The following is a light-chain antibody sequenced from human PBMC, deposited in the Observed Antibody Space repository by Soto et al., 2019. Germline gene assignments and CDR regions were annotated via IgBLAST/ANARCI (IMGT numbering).Light chain of an antibody. CDR1: QNVDKF. CDR3: QQRKNWPPIT. CDR2: DSS. J-gene: IGKJ5*01. V-gene: IGKV3-11*01. Sequence: EIELTQSPATLSLSPGETATLSCRASQNVDKFLAWYQQRPGQPPRLLIFDSSNRATGVPVRFSGSGSGTVFTLTIGSLEPEDSAVYYCQQRKNWPPITFXQGTRTEIK.